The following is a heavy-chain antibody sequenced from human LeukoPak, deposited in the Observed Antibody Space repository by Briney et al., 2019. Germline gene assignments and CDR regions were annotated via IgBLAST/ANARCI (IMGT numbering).Heavy chain of an antibody. V-gene: IGHV3-30*18. CDR3: AKDPRGGQWLEGLDY. CDR2: ISYDGSNK. CDR1: GFTFSSYG. J-gene: IGHJ4*02. D-gene: IGHD6-19*01. Sequence: GGSLRLSCAASGFTFSSYGMHWVRQAPGMGLEWVAVISYDGSNKYYADSVKGRFTISRDNSKNTLYLQMNSLRAEDTAVYYCAKDPRGGQWLEGLDYWGQGTLVTVSS.